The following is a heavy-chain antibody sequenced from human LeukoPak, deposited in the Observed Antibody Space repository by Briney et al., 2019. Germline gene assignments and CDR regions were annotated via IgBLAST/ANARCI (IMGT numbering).Heavy chain of an antibody. CDR1: GFTFSSYA. Sequence: GGSLRLSCAAFGFTFSSYAMSWVRQAPGKGLEWVSAISGSGGSTYYADSVKGRFTISRDNSKNTLYLQMNSLRAEDTAVYYCAKGYYGSGSPLHYFDYWGQGTLVTVSS. CDR3: AKGYYGSGSPLHYFDY. J-gene: IGHJ4*02. V-gene: IGHV3-23*01. D-gene: IGHD3-10*01. CDR2: ISGSGGST.